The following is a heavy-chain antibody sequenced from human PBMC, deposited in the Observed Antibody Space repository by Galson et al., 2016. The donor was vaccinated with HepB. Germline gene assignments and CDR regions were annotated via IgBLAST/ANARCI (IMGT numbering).Heavy chain of an antibody. CDR1: GFSLSSNEVG. CDR2: IYWDDDK. J-gene: IGHJ4*02. Sequence: PALVKPTQTLTLTCTVSGFSLSSNEVGVGWIRQPPGKALEWLSLIYWDDDKRYSPSLKNRLTITKDTSKSQVVLTMTNMDPVDTATYYCVHRRSRTYYFAYWGQGTLVTVSS. CDR3: VHRRSRTYYFAY. V-gene: IGHV2-5*02.